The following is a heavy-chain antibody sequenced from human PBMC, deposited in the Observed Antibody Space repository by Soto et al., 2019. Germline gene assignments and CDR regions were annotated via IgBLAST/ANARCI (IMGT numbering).Heavy chain of an antibody. CDR1: GFSLRDYAVG. CDR2: IYWNDNE. Sequence: QITLKESGPTLVKPTQTLTLTCTFSGFSLRDYAVGVGWIRQPPGKALEWLSFIYWNDNEYYSPSLRSRLTISKDTSKNKVVLTMTNMDPVDTATYYCAHGSGWLVDYWGQGTLVTVS. CDR3: AHGSGWLVDY. V-gene: IGHV2-5*01. J-gene: IGHJ4*02. D-gene: IGHD6-19*01.